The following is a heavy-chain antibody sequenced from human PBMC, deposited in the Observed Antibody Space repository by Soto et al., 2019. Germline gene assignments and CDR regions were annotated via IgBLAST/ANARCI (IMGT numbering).Heavy chain of an antibody. D-gene: IGHD2-15*01. V-gene: IGHV4-59*12. CDR1: GGSISSYY. CDR2: IYYSGST. J-gene: IGHJ6*03. Sequence: SETLSLTCTVSGGSISSYYWSWIRQPPGKGLEWIGYIYYSGSTNYNPSLKSRVTISVDTSKNQFSLKLSSVTAADTAVYYCAREVAEGYRQIGGYYYYMDVWGKGTTVTVSS. CDR3: AREVAEGYRQIGGYYYYMDV.